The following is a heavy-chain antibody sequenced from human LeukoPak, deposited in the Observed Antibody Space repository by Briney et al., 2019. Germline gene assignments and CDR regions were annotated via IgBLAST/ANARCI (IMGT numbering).Heavy chain of an antibody. Sequence: PSETLSLTCTVSGGSISSYYWSWIRQPPGKGLEWIGYIYYSGSTNYNPPLKSRVTISVDTSKNQFSLKLSSVTAADTAVYYCARWSGGDFDYWGQGTLVTVSS. J-gene: IGHJ4*02. CDR3: ARWSGGDFDY. CDR2: IYYSGST. D-gene: IGHD1-26*01. CDR1: GGSISSYY. V-gene: IGHV4-59*01.